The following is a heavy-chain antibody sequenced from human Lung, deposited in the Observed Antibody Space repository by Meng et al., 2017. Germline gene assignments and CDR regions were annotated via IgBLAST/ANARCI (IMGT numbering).Heavy chain of an antibody. D-gene: IGHD4-11*01. J-gene: IGHJ4*02. CDR2: INHSGST. Sequence: QGQPQTWGAGLLKLSETLSLTCVVSGGSFSDYYWSWIRQPPGKGLEWIGEINHSGSTNYNPSLESRATISVDTSQNNLSLKLSSVTAADSAVYYCARGPTTMAHDFDYWGQGTLVTVSS. V-gene: IGHV4-34*01. CDR1: GGSFSDYY. CDR3: ARGPTTMAHDFDY.